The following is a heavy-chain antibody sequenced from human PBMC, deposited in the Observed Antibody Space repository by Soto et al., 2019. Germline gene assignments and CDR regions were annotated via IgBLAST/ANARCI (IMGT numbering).Heavy chain of an antibody. J-gene: IGHJ4*02. D-gene: IGHD1-26*01. V-gene: IGHV1-18*01. Sequence: QVQLVQSGAEVKKPGASVKVSCKASGYTFTSYGISWVRQAPGQGLEWMGWISAYNGNTNYAEKLQGRATMTIDTTTSTAYMELSSLRSDDTAVYYWARVSGSYGGPADYWGQGTLVTVSS. CDR1: GYTFTSYG. CDR3: ARVSGSYGGPADY. CDR2: ISAYNGNT.